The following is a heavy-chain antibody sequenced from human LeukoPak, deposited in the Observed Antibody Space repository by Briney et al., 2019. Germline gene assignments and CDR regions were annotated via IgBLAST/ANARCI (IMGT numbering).Heavy chain of an antibody. J-gene: IGHJ4*02. D-gene: IGHD3/OR15-3a*01. Sequence: GGSLRLSCXXXXXXFSSYSINWVRXSPGKGLEWVSYISRSSSSIYYADSVKGRFTISRDNAKNSLYLHMNSLRDEDTAVYYCERDPDWLEYGGQGTLVTVS. CDR3: ERDPDWLEY. CDR1: XXXFSSYS. V-gene: IGHV3-48*02. CDR2: ISRSSSSI.